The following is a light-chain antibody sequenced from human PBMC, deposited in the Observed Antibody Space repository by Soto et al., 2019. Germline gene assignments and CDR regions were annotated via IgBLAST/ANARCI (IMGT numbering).Light chain of an antibody. CDR2: DAS. J-gene: IGKJ1*01. Sequence: DTVLTQSPGTLSLSPWERATLSCRASQSVGTYLAWYQQKPGQAPRLLIYDASNRATGIAPRFRGSGSGTDFTLTISDVQPEDFALYYCHQRQSWPRTFGQGTKVDIK. V-gene: IGKV3-11*01. CDR3: HQRQSWPRT. CDR1: QSVGTY.